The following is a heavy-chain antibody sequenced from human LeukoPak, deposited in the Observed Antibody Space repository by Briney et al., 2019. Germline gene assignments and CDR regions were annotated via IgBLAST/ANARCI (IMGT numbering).Heavy chain of an antibody. D-gene: IGHD1-14*01. Sequence: PSETLSLTCTVSGGSISSGGYYWNWMRQHPGKGLEWIGYIYYSGSTYYNPSLKSRVTISVDTPKNQFSLKLSSVTAADTAVYYCAREDPDRKIDYWGQGTLVTVSS. V-gene: IGHV4-31*03. CDR1: GGSISSGGYY. CDR2: IYYSGST. CDR3: AREDPDRKIDY. J-gene: IGHJ4*02.